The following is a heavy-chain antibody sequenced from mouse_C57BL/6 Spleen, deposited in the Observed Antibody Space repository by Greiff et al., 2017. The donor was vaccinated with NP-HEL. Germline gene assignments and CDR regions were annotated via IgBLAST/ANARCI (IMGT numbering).Heavy chain of an antibody. CDR3: ARDLITTVVAPMDY. CDR1: GYSITSGYY. Sequence: EVKLQESGPGLVKPSQSLSLTCSVTGYSITSGYYWNWIRQFPGNKQEWMGYISYDGSNNYNPSLKNRISITRDTSKNQFFLKLNSVTTEDTATYYCARDLITTVVAPMDYWGQGTSVTVSS. D-gene: IGHD1-1*01. V-gene: IGHV3-6*01. CDR2: ISYDGSN. J-gene: IGHJ4*01.